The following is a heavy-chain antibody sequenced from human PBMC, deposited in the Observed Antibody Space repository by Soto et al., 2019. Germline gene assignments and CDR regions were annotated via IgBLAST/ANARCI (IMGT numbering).Heavy chain of an antibody. Sequence: SETLSLTCAVSGGSLSSSNWWSWVRQPPGKALEWLREIFYSGSTKYNPSLNSRVTISADQSKNHLSLSLSSVTAADTAVYFCARGGNRYSSISSGVGAFDYCDQGTLVTVSS. J-gene: IGHJ4*02. D-gene: IGHD5-12*01. CDR1: GGSLSSSNW. CDR2: IFYSGST. CDR3: ARGGNRYSSISSGVGAFDY. V-gene: IGHV4-4*02.